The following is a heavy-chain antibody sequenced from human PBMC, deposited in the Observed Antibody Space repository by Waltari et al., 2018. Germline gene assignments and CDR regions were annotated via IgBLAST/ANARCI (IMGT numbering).Heavy chain of an antibody. D-gene: IGHD4-4*01. CDR1: GGSFSGYY. CDR2: INHSGRT. V-gene: IGHV4-34*01. J-gene: IGHJ6*03. Sequence: QVQLQQWGAGLLKPSETLSLTCAVYGGSFSGYYWSWIRQPPGKGLEWIGEINHSGRTNYNPSRKSRVTRSVDTSKNQFSLKLSSVTAADTAVYYCARMHDYSKFYYYYYIDVWGKGTTVTISS. CDR3: ARMHDYSKFYYYYYIDV.